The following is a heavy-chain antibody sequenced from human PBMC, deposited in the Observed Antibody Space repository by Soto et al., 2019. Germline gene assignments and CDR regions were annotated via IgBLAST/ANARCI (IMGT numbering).Heavy chain of an antibody. CDR2: IDASGNS. D-gene: IGHD3-10*01. Sequence: SETLSLTCTVSVDSITTYYWNWIRQPAGKGLEWIGRIDASGNSNYNPSLNSRVTLSIDTSKNQFSLKLSSVTAADTAVYYCARGGEKRGYYYGMDVWGQGTTVTVSS. CDR3: ARGGEKRGYYYGMDV. CDR1: VDSITTYY. J-gene: IGHJ6*02. V-gene: IGHV4-4*07.